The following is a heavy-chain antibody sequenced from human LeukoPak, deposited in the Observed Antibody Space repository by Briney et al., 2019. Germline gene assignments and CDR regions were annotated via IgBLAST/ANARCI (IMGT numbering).Heavy chain of an antibody. CDR1: GYTFTNYY. CDR3: ARDKTVVPYSFDN. V-gene: IGHV1-46*01. CDR2: INPSGNSI. J-gene: IGHJ4*02. D-gene: IGHD4-23*01. Sequence: ASVKVSCKTSGYTFTNYYMHWLRQAPGQGLEWMGVINPSGNSITYAQKFQGRVTVTRDTSTDTVYVELSSLRSEDTAVYYCARDKTVVPYSFDNWGQGTLVTVSS.